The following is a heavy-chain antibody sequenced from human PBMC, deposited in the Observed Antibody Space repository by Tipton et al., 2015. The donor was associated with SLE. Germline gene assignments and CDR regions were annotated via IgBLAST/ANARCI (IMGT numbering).Heavy chain of an antibody. V-gene: IGHV4-59*01. CDR1: GGSISSYY. D-gene: IGHD3-3*01. Sequence: TLSLTCTVSGGSISSYYWSWIRQPPGKGLEWIGYIYYSGSTNYNPSLKSRVTISVDTSKNQFSLKLSSVTAAATAVYYCARTQGVWSGYYMDYWGQGTLVTVSS. J-gene: IGHJ4*02. CDR2: IYYSGST. CDR3: ARTQGVWSGYYMDY.